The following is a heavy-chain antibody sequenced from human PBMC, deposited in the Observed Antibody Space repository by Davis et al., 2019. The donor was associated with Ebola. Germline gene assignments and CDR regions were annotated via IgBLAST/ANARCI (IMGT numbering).Heavy chain of an antibody. D-gene: IGHD1-20*01. CDR3: AIPDRALNNWVRYFDY. CDR1: AFTFSSYW. V-gene: IGHV3-30-3*01. CDR2: ISYDVSDK. J-gene: IGHJ4*02. Sequence: PGRSLRLSCAASAFTFSSYWMSWVRQAPGKGLEWVAVISYDVSDKYYADSVKGRFTISRDNSKNTLYLQMNSLRAEDTAVYYCAIPDRALNNWVRYFDYWGQGTLVTVSS.